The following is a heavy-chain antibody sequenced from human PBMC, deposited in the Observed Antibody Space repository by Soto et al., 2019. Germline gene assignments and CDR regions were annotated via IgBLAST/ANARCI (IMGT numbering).Heavy chain of an antibody. J-gene: IGHJ4*02. CDR2: IGGYKGKT. D-gene: IGHD5-18*01. V-gene: IGHV1-18*03. Sequence: QYPGQGIEWMGWIGGYKGKTNYAQKLQGRVTLTTDTSTSTAYMELRSLRSDDMAVYYCAPHNTDTGMPSGYWGEGTLRTVSS. CDR3: APHNTDTGMPSGY.